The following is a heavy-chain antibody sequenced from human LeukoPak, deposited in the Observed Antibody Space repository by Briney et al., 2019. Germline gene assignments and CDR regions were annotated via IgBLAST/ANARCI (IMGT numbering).Heavy chain of an antibody. V-gene: IGHV3-15*01. CDR2: IKSKTDGGTT. D-gene: IGHD1-26*01. CDR1: GFTFSSYS. J-gene: IGHJ3*02. Sequence: GGSLRLSCAASGFTFSSYSMNWVRQAPGKGLEWVGRIKSKTDGGTTDHAAPVKGRFTISRDDSKNTLYLQMNSLKTEDTAVYYCSTDPGEWEPIWGQGTMVTVSS. CDR3: STDPGEWEPI.